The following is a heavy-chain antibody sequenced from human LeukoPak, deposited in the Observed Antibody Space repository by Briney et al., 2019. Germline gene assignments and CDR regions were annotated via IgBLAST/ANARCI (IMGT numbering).Heavy chain of an antibody. D-gene: IGHD3-10*01. V-gene: IGHV1-18*01. CDR2: ISAYNGNT. CDR3: ARGEEHGSGTVHFDY. J-gene: IGHJ4*02. CDR1: GYTFTSYG. Sequence: ASVKVSCKASGYTFTSYGISWVRQAPGQGLEWMGWISAYNGNTNYAQKLQGRVTMTTDTSTSTAYMELRSLRSDDTAVYYCARGEEHGSGTVHFDYWGQGTLVTVSS.